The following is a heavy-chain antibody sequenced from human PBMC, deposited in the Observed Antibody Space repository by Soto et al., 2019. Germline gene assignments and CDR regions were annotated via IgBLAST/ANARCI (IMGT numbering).Heavy chain of an antibody. V-gene: IGHV3-13*01. Sequence: PGGSLRLSCAASGFTFSSYDMHWVRQATGKGLEWVSAIGTAGDTYYPGSVKGRFTIPRENAKNSLYLQMNSLRAGDTAVYYCARGPYGSGSPIAPYYFDYWGQGTLVTVSS. CDR1: GFTFSSYD. CDR3: ARGPYGSGSPIAPYYFDY. CDR2: IGTAGDT. J-gene: IGHJ4*02. D-gene: IGHD3-10*01.